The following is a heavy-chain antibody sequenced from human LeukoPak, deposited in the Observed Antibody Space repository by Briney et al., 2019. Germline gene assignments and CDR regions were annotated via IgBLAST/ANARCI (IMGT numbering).Heavy chain of an antibody. J-gene: IGHJ4*02. V-gene: IGHV5-51*01. Sequence: GESLKISCKASGYSFTNYWIGWVRQMPGKGLEWMGIIDPSDSETRYTPSFQGQVTISVDKSLTTAYLQWTSLKASDTAMYYCARQTAMGRSGDYRGQGTLVTVSS. D-gene: IGHD5-18*01. CDR2: IDPSDSET. CDR3: ARQTAMGRSGDY. CDR1: GYSFTNYW.